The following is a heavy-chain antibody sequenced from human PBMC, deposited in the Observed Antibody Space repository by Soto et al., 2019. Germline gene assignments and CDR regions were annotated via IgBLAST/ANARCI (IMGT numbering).Heavy chain of an antibody. V-gene: IGHV1-18*01. J-gene: IGHJ5*02. CDR1: GYTFTSYG. D-gene: IGHD3-22*01. CDR3: ARRYYYASSGGGFDP. Sequence: QVQLVQSGAEVKKPGASVKVSCKASGYTFTSYGISWVRQAPGQGLEWMGWISAYNGNTNYAQKLQGRVTMTTDPSTSPAYMELRSLRSDDTAVYYCARRYYYASSGGGFDPWGQGTLVTVSS. CDR2: ISAYNGNT.